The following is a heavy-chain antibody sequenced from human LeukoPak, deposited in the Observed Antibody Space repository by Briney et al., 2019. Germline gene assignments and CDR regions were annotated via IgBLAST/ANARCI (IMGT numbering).Heavy chain of an antibody. CDR3: ATLMVRGVTDAFDI. D-gene: IGHD3-10*01. Sequence: ASVKVSCKVSGYTLTELSMHWVRQAPGKGLEWMGGFDPEDGETIYAQKFQGRVTMTEDTSTVTAYMELSSLRSEDTAVYYCATLMVRGVTDAFDIWGQGTMVTVSS. V-gene: IGHV1-24*01. CDR2: FDPEDGET. CDR1: GYTLTELS. J-gene: IGHJ3*02.